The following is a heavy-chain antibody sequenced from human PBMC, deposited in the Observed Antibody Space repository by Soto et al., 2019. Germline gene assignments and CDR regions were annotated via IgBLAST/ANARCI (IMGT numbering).Heavy chain of an antibody. CDR3: ARDRATGFGSVVRRNWLDP. D-gene: IGHD2-15*01. CDR1: GYIFTTSA. CDR2: INTGNGNT. Sequence: QIQLVQSGAEVKKPGASVRVSCMTSGYIFTTSAMHWVRLAPGQRLEWLGWINTGNGNTQYSQNFQGRVTITRYTSAKTAYMELRSLRSEDTAVYYCARDRATGFGSVVRRNWLDPWGQGTLVTVSS. V-gene: IGHV1-3*04. J-gene: IGHJ5*02.